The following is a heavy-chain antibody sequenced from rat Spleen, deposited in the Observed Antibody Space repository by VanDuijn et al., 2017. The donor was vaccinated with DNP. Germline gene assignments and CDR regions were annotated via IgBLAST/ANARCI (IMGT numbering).Heavy chain of an antibody. D-gene: IGHD1-2*01. CDR1: GFSLPSYG. Sequence: QVQLKESGPGLVQPSRTLSLTCTVSGFSLPSYGVSWVRQPPGKGLEWIAAIWSGGSTDYNSALKSRLRISRDTSKSQVLLKMNSLQPEDTGTYDCARHLAAYYAMDAWGQGTSVTVSS. V-gene: IGHV2-15*01. CDR2: IWSGGST. CDR3: ARHLAAYYAMDA. J-gene: IGHJ4*01.